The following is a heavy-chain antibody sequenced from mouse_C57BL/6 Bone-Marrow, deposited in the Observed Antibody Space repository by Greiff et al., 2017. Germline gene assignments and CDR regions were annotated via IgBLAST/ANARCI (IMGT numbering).Heavy chain of an antibody. CDR3: ATITTVVATGDY. Sequence: EVQVVESGGDLVKPGGSLKLSCAASGFTFSSYGMSWVRQTPDKRLEWVATISSGGSYTYYPDSVKGRFTISRDNAKNTLYLQMSSLKSEDTAMYYCATITTVVATGDYWGQGTTLTVSS. CDR2: ISSGGSYT. D-gene: IGHD1-1*01. J-gene: IGHJ2*01. V-gene: IGHV5-6*01. CDR1: GFTFSSYG.